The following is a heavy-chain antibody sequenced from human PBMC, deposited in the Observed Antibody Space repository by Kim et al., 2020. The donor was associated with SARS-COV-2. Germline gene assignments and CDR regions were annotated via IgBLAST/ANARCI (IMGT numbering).Heavy chain of an antibody. D-gene: IGHD4-17*01. Sequence: YADSVKGRFTISRDNAKNSLYLQMNSLRAEDTAVYYCARDVSGDYRLFDYWGQGTLVTVSS. CDR3: ARDVSGDYRLFDY. J-gene: IGHJ4*02. V-gene: IGHV3-11*01.